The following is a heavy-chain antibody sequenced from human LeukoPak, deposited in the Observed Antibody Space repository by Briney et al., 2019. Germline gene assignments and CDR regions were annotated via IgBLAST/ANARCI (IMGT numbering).Heavy chain of an antibody. CDR1: GYTFTGYY. CDR3: ARDREYSGRLQYLARWFDP. D-gene: IGHD1-26*01. Sequence: ASVKVSCKASGYTFTGYYMHWVRQAPGQGLEWMGWINTNTGNPTYAQGFTGRFVFSLDTSVSTAYLQISSLKAEDTAVYYCARDREYSGRLQYLARWFDPWGQGTLATVSS. V-gene: IGHV7-4-1*02. CDR2: INTNTGNP. J-gene: IGHJ5*02.